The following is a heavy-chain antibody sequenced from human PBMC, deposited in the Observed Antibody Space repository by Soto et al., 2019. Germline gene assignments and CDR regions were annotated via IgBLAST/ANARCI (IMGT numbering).Heavy chain of an antibody. CDR3: ARALPYSSSWRADGFDI. D-gene: IGHD6-13*01. V-gene: IGHV4-34*01. CDR1: GGSFSGYF. J-gene: IGHJ3*02. Sequence: PSETLSLTCVVYGGSFSGYFWTWIRQPPGKGLEWIGEINHSGSTNYNPSLKSRVIISGDTSKNQFSLNLSSVTAADTAVCYCARALPYSSSWRADGFDIWGQGTMVTVSS. CDR2: INHSGST.